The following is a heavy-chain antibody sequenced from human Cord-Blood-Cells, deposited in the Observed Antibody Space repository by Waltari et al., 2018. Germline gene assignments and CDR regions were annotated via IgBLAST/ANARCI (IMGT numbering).Heavy chain of an antibody. CDR1: GYTFTGYY. Sequence: QVQLVQSGAEVQKPGASVKVSCTASGYTFTGYYMHWVRQAPGQGLEWMGRINPNSGGTNYARNLQGMVTKSTDTSISTAYMELSRLRSDDTAVYYCARDGGNPSPSDYWGQGTLVTVSS. D-gene: IGHD1-26*01. J-gene: IGHJ4*02. V-gene: IGHV1-2*06. CDR2: INPNSGGT. CDR3: ARDGGNPSPSDY.